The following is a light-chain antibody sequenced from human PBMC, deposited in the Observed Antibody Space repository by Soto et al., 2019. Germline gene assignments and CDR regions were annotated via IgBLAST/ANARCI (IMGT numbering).Light chain of an antibody. V-gene: IGKV3-20*01. Sequence: EVVMTQSPATLYVSPGERATLSCRASQSVSNNLAWYQQKHGQAPRLLIYGASSRATGIPDRFSGSGSGTDFTLTISRLEPEDFAVYYCQQYGSSPPITFGPGTKVDIK. CDR2: GAS. J-gene: IGKJ3*01. CDR3: QQYGSSPPIT. CDR1: QSVSNN.